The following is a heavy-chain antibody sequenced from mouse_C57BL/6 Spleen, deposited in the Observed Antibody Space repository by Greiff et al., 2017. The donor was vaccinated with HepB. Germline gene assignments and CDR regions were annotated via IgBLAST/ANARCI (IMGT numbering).Heavy chain of an antibody. V-gene: IGHV3-6*01. CDR2: ISYDGSN. CDR1: GYSITSGYY. D-gene: IGHD1-1*01. J-gene: IGHJ1*03. Sequence: EVQLQESGPGLVKPSQSLSLTCSVTGYSITSGYYWNWIRQFPGNKLEWMGYISYDGSNNYNPSLKNRISITRDPSKNQFFLKLNSVTTEDTATYYCAYGSSWYFDVWGTGTTVTVSS. CDR3: AYGSSWYFDV.